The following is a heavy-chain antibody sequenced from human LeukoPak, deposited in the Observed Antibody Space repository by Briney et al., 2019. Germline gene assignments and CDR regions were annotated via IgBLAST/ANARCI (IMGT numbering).Heavy chain of an antibody. D-gene: IGHD5-24*01. CDR1: GLTFSDEY. Sequence: PGGSLRLSCAASGLTFSDEYMSWIRQAPGKGLEWVSYISNTGDFIAYADSVKGRFTMSRDNAKNSLYLQMNSLRAEDAAAYYCARVPYSNGGYNWHVDYWGQGTLVTVSS. CDR3: ARVPYSNGGYNWHVDY. J-gene: IGHJ4*02. V-gene: IGHV3-11*01. CDR2: ISNTGDFI.